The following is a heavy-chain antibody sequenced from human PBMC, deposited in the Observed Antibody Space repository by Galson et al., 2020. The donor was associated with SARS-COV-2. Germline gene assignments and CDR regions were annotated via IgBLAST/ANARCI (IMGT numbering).Heavy chain of an antibody. CDR2: ISGSGGSI. Sequence: GESLKISCAASGFPLSSYSMSWVRQAPGKGLEWVSAISGSGGSIYYADPVKGRFTIPRDKYKNTLYLQMNSLSAEDTAVYYCAKAGLGYYDIFTGTYWYFDLWGRGTLVTVSS. D-gene: IGHD3-9*01. CDR1: GFPLSSYS. V-gene: IGHV3-23*01. CDR3: AKAGLGYYDIFTGTYWYFDL. J-gene: IGHJ2*01.